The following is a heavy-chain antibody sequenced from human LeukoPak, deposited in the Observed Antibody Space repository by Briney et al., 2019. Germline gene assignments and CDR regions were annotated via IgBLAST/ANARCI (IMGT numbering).Heavy chain of an antibody. J-gene: IGHJ4*02. D-gene: IGHD3-10*01. CDR1: GFTFSSYG. V-gene: IGHV3-53*01. CDR2: IYSDNT. Sequence: PGRSLRLSCAASGFTFSSYGMHWVRQAPGKGLEWVSFIYSDNTHYSDSVKGRFTISRDNSKNTLYLQMNSLRAEDTAVYYCARDWGDITKRHFDYWGQGTLVTVSS. CDR3: ARDWGDITKRHFDY.